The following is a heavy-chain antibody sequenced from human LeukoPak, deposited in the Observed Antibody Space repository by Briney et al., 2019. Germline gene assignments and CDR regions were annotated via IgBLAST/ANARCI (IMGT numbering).Heavy chain of an antibody. V-gene: IGHV3-30*02. CDR2: IRYDGSNK. Sequence: SCKVSGYTLTELSMHWVRQAPGKGLEWVAFIRYDGSNKYYADSVKGRFTISRDNSKNTLYLQMNSLRAEDTAVYYCAKLIPSYVYWGQGTLVTVSS. D-gene: IGHD3-16*01. J-gene: IGHJ4*02. CDR3: AKLIPSYVY. CDR1: GYTLTELS.